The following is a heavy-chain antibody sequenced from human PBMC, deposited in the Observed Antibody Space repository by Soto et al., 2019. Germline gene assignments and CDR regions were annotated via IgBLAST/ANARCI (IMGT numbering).Heavy chain of an antibody. CDR1: GGSINSGDYY. CDR3: ARAGGEYYGEG. Sequence: QVQLQESGPGLVKPSQTLSLTCTVSGGSINSGDYYWSWIRQPPGKGLEWIGYIYYSGSTYYNPSLKSRVTISVVTSKSQFSLKLSSVTAADTAVYYCARAGGEYYGEGWGQRTLVTVSS. J-gene: IGHJ4*02. CDR2: IYYSGST. D-gene: IGHD4-17*01. V-gene: IGHV4-30-4*01.